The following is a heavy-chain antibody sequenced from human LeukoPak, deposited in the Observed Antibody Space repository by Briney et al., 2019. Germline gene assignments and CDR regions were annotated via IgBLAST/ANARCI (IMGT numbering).Heavy chain of an antibody. CDR2: INHSGST. V-gene: IGHV4-34*01. Sequence: SETLSLTCAVYGGSFSGYYWSWIRQPPGKGLEWIGEINHSGSTNYNPSLKSRVTISVDTSNNQFSLKLSSVTAADTAVYYCARCRARSGSSWYTGWFDPWGQGTLVTVSS. CDR3: ARCRARSGSSWYTGWFDP. J-gene: IGHJ5*02. CDR1: GGSFSGYY. D-gene: IGHD6-13*01.